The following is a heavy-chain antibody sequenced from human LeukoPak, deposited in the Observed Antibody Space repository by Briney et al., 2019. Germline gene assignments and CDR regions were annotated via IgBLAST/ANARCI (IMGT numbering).Heavy chain of an antibody. J-gene: IGHJ6*03. V-gene: IGHV4-34*01. CDR1: GGTFCGYY. CDR3: ERTGYDILTGYRYYYYYMDV. CDR2: INHSGST. D-gene: IGHD3-9*01. Sequence: KPSETLSFTCAVYGGTFCGYYWSWIRQPPGKGLEWIGEINHSGSTNYNPSLKSRVTISVDTSKNQFSLKLSSVTAAHTAVYYCERTGYDILTGYRYYYYYMDVWGKGTTVSVSS.